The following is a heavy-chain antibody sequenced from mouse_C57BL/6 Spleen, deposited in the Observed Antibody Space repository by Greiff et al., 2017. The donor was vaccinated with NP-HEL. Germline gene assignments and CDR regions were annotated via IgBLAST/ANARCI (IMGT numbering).Heavy chain of an antibody. Sequence: EVQLVESVAELVRPGASVKLSCTASGFNIKNTYMHWVKQRPEQGLEWIGRIDPANGNTKYAPKFQGKATITADTSSNTAYLQLSSLTSEDTAIYYCASPYDYDALYAMDYWGQGTSVTVSS. D-gene: IGHD2-4*01. CDR1: GFNIKNTY. CDR3: ASPYDYDALYAMDY. CDR2: IDPANGNT. J-gene: IGHJ4*01. V-gene: IGHV14-3*01.